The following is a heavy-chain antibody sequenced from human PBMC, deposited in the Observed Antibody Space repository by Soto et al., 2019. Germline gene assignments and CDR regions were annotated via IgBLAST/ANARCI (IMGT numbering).Heavy chain of an antibody. Sequence: GGSLRLSCTASGFTFGDYAMSWFRQAPGKGLEWVGFIRSKAYGGTTEYAASVKGRFTISRDDSKSIAYLQMNSLKTEDTAVYYCTRDGGLIYDYIWGSYRVLSAFDIWGQGTMVTVSS. CDR3: TRDGGLIYDYIWGSYRVLSAFDI. V-gene: IGHV3-49*03. J-gene: IGHJ3*02. CDR2: IRSKAYGGTT. D-gene: IGHD3-16*02. CDR1: GFTFGDYA.